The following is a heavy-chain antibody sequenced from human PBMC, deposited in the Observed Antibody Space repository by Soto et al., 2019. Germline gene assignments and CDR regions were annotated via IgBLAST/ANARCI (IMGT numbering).Heavy chain of an antibody. CDR3: ARVEIRFLEWLHTYYYYYMDV. J-gene: IGHJ6*03. D-gene: IGHD3-3*01. CDR1: GGTFSSYT. Sequence: ASVKVSCKASGGTFSSYTISWVRQAPGQGLEWMGRIIPILGIANYAQKFQGRVTITADKSTSTAYMELSSLRSEDTAVYYCARVEIRFLEWLHTYYYYYMDVWGKGTTVTVSS. CDR2: IIPILGIA. V-gene: IGHV1-69*02.